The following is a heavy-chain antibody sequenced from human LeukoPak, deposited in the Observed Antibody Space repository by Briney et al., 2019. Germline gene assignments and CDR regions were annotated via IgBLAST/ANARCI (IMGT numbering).Heavy chain of an antibody. CDR2: MDQGGSAK. V-gene: IGHV3-7*05. J-gene: IGHJ4*02. CDR1: GFTFSSYW. CDR3: ARDDGYVPWAFDY. D-gene: IGHD5-24*01. Sequence: PGGSLRLSCAASGFTFSSYWMSWVRQAPGKGLEWVANMDQGGSAKYYVDSVKGRFTISRDNAKNSLFLQLNSLRAEDTAVYYCARDDGYVPWAFDYWGQGTLVTVSS.